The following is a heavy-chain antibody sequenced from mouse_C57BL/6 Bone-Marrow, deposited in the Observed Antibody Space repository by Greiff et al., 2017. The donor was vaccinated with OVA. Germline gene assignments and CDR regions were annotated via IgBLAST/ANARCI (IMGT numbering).Heavy chain of an antibody. Sequence: EVKLQESGPELVKPGASVKIPCKASGYTFTDYNMDWVKQSHGKSLEWIGDINPNNGGTIYNQKFKGKATLTVDKSSSTAYMELRSLTSEDTAVYYCARDYYGSSYDYYAMDYWGQGTSVTVSS. J-gene: IGHJ4*01. CDR2: INPNNGGT. CDR3: ARDYYGSSYDYYAMDY. D-gene: IGHD1-1*01. V-gene: IGHV1-18*01. CDR1: GYTFTDYN.